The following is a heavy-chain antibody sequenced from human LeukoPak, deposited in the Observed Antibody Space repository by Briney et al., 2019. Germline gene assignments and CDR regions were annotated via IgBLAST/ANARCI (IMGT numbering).Heavy chain of an antibody. V-gene: IGHV3-33*06. CDR2: IWHDGSNK. D-gene: IGHD2-2*01. CDR3: AKDAPIVVVPEYYFDY. CDR1: GFTFSSYC. J-gene: IGHJ4*02. Sequence: GGSLRLSCAASGFTFSSYCMHWVRQAPGKGLEWVAVIWHDGSNKYYADSVKGRFTISRDNSKNTLYLQLNSLRADDTAVYYCAKDAPIVVVPEYYFDYWGQGTLVTVSS.